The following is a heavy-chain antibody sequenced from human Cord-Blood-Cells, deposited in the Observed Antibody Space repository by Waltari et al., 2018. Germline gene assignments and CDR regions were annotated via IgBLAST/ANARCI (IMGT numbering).Heavy chain of an antibody. CDR3: ARDYYDSSGYYYDY. CDR1: GFTVSSNY. CDR2: IYSGGST. D-gene: IGHD3-22*01. V-gene: IGHV3-53*01. J-gene: IGHJ4*02. Sequence: EVQLVESEGGLIQPGGSLRLSCAASGFTVSSNYMSWVRQAPGKGLEWVSVIYSGGSTHYADSVKGRFTISRDNSKNTLYLQMNSLRAEDTAVYYCARDYYDSSGYYYDYWGQGTLVTVSS.